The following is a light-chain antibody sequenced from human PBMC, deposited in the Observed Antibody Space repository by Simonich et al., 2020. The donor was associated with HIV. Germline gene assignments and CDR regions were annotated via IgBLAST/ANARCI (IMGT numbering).Light chain of an antibody. Sequence: QSALTQLPSASGSPGQSITISCTGTSSDVGGYNYVSWYQQHPGKAPKLMIYVVSNRPSGVSNRFSGSKSGNTASLTISGLQAEDEADYYCSSYTSSSTWVFGGGTKLTVL. CDR3: SSYTSSSTWV. CDR1: SSDVGGYNY. V-gene: IGLV2-14*03. J-gene: IGLJ3*02. CDR2: VVS.